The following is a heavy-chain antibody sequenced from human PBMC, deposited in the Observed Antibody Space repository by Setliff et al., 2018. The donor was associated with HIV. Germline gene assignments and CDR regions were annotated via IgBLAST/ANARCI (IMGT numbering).Heavy chain of an antibody. J-gene: IGHJ6*03. CDR2: INAGNGNT. CDR1: GYTFTSYY. V-gene: IGHV1-3*01. CDR3: ARGSTAVNYYYNHMDV. Sequence: ASVKVSCKASGYTFTSYYMHWVRQAPGQRLEWMGWINAGNGNTKYSQKLQGRVTITRDTSITTAYMELSRLTSDDTAVYYCARGSTAVNYYYNHMDVWGKGTTVTVSS. D-gene: IGHD2-2*01.